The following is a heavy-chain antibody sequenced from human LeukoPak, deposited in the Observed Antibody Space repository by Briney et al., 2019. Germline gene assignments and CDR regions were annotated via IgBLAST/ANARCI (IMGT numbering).Heavy chain of an antibody. CDR1: GFTFDDYA. J-gene: IGHJ3*02. V-gene: IGHV3-9*01. Sequence: GGSLRLSCAASGFTFDDYAMHWVRQAPGKGLEWVSGISWNSGSIGYADSVKGRFTISRDNAKNSLYLQMNSLRAEDTALYYCAKGRWELVSLDAFDIWGQGTMVTVSS. CDR2: ISWNSGSI. D-gene: IGHD1-26*01. CDR3: AKGRWELVSLDAFDI.